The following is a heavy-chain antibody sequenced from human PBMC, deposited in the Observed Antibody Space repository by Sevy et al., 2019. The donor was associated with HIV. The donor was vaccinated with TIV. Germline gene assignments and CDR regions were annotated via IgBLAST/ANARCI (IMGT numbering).Heavy chain of an antibody. CDR3: ASDYCSGGSCYNDAFDI. V-gene: IGHV3-21*01. CDR2: ISSSSSYI. CDR1: GFTFSSYS. J-gene: IGHJ3*02. D-gene: IGHD2-15*01. Sequence: GGSLRLSCAASGFTFSSYSMNWVRQAPGKGLEWVSSISSSSSYIYYADSVKGRFTISRDNAKNSLYLQMNSLRAEDTAVYYCASDYCSGGSCYNDAFDIWGQRTMVTVSS.